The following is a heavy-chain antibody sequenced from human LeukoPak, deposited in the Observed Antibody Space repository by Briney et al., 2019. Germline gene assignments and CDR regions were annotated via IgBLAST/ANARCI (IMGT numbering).Heavy chain of an antibody. CDR3: AKGRYCGGGSCYSGY. Sequence: GSLRLSCAASGFTFTSYAMSWVRQAPGKGLEWVSTIGGGGGSTYYADSVKGRFTISRDNSKNTLYLQMNSLRAEDTAVYYCAKGRYCGGGSCYSGYWGQGTLVTVSS. CDR1: GFTFTSYA. V-gene: IGHV3-23*01. J-gene: IGHJ4*02. CDR2: IGGGGGST. D-gene: IGHD2-15*01.